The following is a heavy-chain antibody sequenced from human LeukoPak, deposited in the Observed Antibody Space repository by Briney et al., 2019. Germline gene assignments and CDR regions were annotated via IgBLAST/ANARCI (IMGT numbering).Heavy chain of an antibody. Sequence: ASVKVSCKASGYTFTSYGISWVRQAPGQGLEWMGWNSAYNGNTNYAQKLQGRVTMTTDTSTSTAYMELRSLRSDDTAVYYCARVSYYYDSSGYYPHFDYWGQGTLVTVSS. CDR1: GYTFTSYG. D-gene: IGHD3-22*01. CDR2: NSAYNGNT. J-gene: IGHJ4*02. V-gene: IGHV1-18*01. CDR3: ARVSYYYDSSGYYPHFDY.